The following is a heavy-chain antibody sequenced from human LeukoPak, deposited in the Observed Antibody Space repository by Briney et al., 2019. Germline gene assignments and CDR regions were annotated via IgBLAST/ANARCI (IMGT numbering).Heavy chain of an antibody. Sequence: GESLKISCKGSGYNFPNYWIGWVRQMPGKGLEWMGIIYPGDSDTRYSPSFQGQVTISADKSISTAYLQWSSLKASDTAMYYCGRIIGISFGGVIVLNYFDYWGQGTLVTVSS. CDR3: GRIIGISFGGVIVLNYFDY. CDR1: GYNFPNYW. CDR2: IYPGDSDT. V-gene: IGHV5-51*01. J-gene: IGHJ4*02. D-gene: IGHD3-16*02.